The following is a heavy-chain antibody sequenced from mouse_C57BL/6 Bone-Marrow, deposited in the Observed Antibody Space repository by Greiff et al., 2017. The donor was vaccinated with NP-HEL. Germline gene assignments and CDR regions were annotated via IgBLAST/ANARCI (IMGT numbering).Heavy chain of an antibody. J-gene: IGHJ4*01. Sequence: VQLQQSGAELARPGASVKLSCKASGYTFTSYGISWVKQRTGQGLEWIGEIYPRSGNTYYNEKFKGKATLTADKSSSTAYMELRSLTSEDSAVYFCRSSYDYAMDYWGQGTSVTVSS. D-gene: IGHD1-1*01. CDR3: RSSYDYAMDY. CDR1: GYTFTSYG. CDR2: IYPRSGNT. V-gene: IGHV1-81*01.